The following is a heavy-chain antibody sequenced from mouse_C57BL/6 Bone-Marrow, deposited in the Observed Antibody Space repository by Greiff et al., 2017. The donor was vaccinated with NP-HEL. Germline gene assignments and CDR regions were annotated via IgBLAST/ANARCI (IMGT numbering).Heavy chain of an antibody. D-gene: IGHD1-1*01. V-gene: IGHV1-22*01. J-gene: IGHJ2*01. CDR3: ATRGTTVVATYEYFDY. CDR1: GYTFTDYN. Sequence: VQLKESGPELVKPGASVKMSCKASGYTFTDYNMHWVKQSHGKSLEWIGYINPNNGGTSYNQTFKGKATLTVNKSSSTAYMELRSLTSEDSAVYYCATRGTTVVATYEYFDYWGQGTTLTVSS. CDR2: INPNNGGT.